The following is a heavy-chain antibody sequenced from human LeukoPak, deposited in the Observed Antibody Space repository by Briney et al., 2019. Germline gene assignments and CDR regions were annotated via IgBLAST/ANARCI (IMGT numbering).Heavy chain of an antibody. V-gene: IGHV3-30*18. J-gene: IGHJ4*02. Sequence: QAGGSLRLSCAASGFTFRSYGMHWVRQAPGKGLEWMAVISYDGSNKYYADSVKGRFTISRDNSKSTLYLQMNSLRVEDTAIYYCAKFRAAVVVAAADYWGQGTLVTVSS. CDR3: AKFRAAVVVAAADY. CDR1: GFTFRSYG. D-gene: IGHD2-15*01. CDR2: ISYDGSNK.